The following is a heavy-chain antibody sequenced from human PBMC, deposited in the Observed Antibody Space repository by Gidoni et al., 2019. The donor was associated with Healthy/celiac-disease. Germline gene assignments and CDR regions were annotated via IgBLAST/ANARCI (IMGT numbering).Heavy chain of an antibody. CDR2: IRSNAYGWTT. Sequence: EVQLVESGGGLVKPGRSLILFCTASRFPFCDSALSWLRPAPGKGLEGVGFIRSNAYGWTTEYAAAVKGRFTISRDDSKSIAYLQINSLKTEDTAVYYCTRVRRNSSGWLWATFDYWGQGTLVTVSS. CDR3: TRVRRNSSGWLWATFDY. J-gene: IGHJ4*02. D-gene: IGHD6-19*01. V-gene: IGHV3-49*05. CDR1: RFPFCDSA.